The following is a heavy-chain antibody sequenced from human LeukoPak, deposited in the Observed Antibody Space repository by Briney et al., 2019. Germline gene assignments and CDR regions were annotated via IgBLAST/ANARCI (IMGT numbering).Heavy chain of an antibody. CDR2: IYYSGST. CDR3: AREREDYYDSSGYYS. V-gene: IGHV4-30-4*01. CDR1: GGSISSGDYY. D-gene: IGHD3-22*01. J-gene: IGHJ4*02. Sequence: SQTLSLTCTVSGGSISSGDYYWSWIGQPPGKGLEWIGYIYYSGSTYYNPSLKSRVTISVDTSKNQFSLKLSSVTAADTAVYYCAREREDYYDSSGYYSWGQGTLVTVSS.